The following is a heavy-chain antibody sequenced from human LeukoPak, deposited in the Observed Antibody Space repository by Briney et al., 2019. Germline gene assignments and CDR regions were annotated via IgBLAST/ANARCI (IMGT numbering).Heavy chain of an antibody. J-gene: IGHJ4*02. D-gene: IGHD6-19*01. CDR1: GGSISSYC. CDR2: IYYSGST. Sequence: SETLSLTCTVSGGSISSYCWSWIRQPPGRGLEWIGDIYYSGSTNYNPSLKSRGTISVDTSKNQFSLRLTSVTAADTAVYYCAREGMAVGFARFPIFNYWGQGTLVTVSS. V-gene: IGHV4-59*01. CDR3: AREGMAVGFARFPIFNY.